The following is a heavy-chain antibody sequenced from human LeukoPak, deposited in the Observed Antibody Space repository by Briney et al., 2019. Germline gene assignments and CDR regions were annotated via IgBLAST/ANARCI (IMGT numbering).Heavy chain of an antibody. CDR3: AKSANSYGYFGRSYYFDY. V-gene: IGHV3-23*01. Sequence: GGSLRLSCAASGFTFSSYAMSWVRQAPGKGLEWVSAISGSGGSTYYADSVKGRFTISRDNSKNTLYLQMNSLRAEDTAVYYCAKSANSYGYFGRSYYFDYWGQGTLVTVSS. J-gene: IGHJ4*02. D-gene: IGHD5-18*01. CDR1: GFTFSSYA. CDR2: ISGSGGST.